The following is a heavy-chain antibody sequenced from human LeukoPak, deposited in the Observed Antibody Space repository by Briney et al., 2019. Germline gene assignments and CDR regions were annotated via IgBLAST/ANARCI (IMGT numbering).Heavy chain of an antibody. CDR1: GYTFTSYG. CDR2: VIPIFGTT. Sequence: GASVKVSCKASGYTFTSYGISWVRQAPGQGLEWMGGVIPIFGTTNYAQKFQGRVTITADESTSTAYMELSSLRSEDTAVYYCAPPFDPWGQGTLVTVSS. CDR3: APPFDP. V-gene: IGHV1-69*13. J-gene: IGHJ5*02.